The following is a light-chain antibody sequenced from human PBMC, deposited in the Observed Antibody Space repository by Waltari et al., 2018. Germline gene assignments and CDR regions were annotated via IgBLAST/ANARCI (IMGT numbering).Light chain of an antibody. J-gene: IGKJ1*01. CDR3: QQYNNWPPWT. CDR2: GAS. V-gene: IGKV3-15*01. Sequence: ETVMTQSPATLSVSPGERATLSCQASQNVKRKLAWYQHKPGQAPRLLIYGASTRATDVPDRFSGSGSGTDFTLTIDGLQSEDFAIYYCQQYNNWPPWTFGRGTKVEIK. CDR1: QNVKRK.